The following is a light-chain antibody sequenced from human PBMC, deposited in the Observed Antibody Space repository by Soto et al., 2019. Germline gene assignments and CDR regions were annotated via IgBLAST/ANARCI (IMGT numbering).Light chain of an antibody. V-gene: IGKV3D-20*02. CDR1: QSVSSSY. Sequence: EIVLTQSPGTLSLSPGERATLSCRASQSVSSSYLAWYQQKPGQAPRLLIYGASSRATGIPGRFSGSGSGTDFTLTISSLEPEDFAVYYCQQHSNWPPITFGQGTRLENK. CDR3: QQHSNWPPIT. CDR2: GAS. J-gene: IGKJ5*01.